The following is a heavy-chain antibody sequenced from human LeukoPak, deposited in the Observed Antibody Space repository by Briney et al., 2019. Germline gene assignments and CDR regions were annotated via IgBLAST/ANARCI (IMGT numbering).Heavy chain of an antibody. CDR3: ARGPPGYYYYYYMDV. CDR2: IIPIFGTA. Sequence: GASVKVSCKASGGTFSRYAISWVRQAPGQGLEWMGGIIPIFGTANYAQKFQGRVTITTDESTSTAYMELSSLRSEDTAVYYCARGPPGYYYYYYMDVWGKGTTVTVSS. CDR1: GGTFSRYA. V-gene: IGHV1-69*05. J-gene: IGHJ6*03. D-gene: IGHD7-27*01.